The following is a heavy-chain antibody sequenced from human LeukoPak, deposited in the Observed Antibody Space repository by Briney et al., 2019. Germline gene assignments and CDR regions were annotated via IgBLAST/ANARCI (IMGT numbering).Heavy chain of an antibody. CDR1: GFTSSSYS. D-gene: IGHD3-10*01. J-gene: IGHJ6*03. V-gene: IGHV3-21*01. CDR2: ISSSSSYI. Sequence: GRSLRLSCAASGFTSSSYSMNWVRQAPGKGLEWVSYISSSSSYIYYADSVRGRFTISRDNAKNSLYLQMNSLRAEDTAVYYCARGVGGSGSYYLDVWGKGTTVTVSS. CDR3: ARGVGGSGSYYLDV.